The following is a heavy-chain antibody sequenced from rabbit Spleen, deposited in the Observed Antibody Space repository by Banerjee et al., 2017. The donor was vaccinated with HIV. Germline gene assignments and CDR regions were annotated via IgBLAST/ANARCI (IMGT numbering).Heavy chain of an antibody. J-gene: IGHJ4*01. CDR3: VREVAAKFSL. V-gene: IGHV1S40*01. D-gene: IGHD4-2*01. CDR2: IAGSSSGGGT. CDR1: GFSFSSSDY. Sequence: QSLEESGGGLVKPGASLTLTCTASGFSFSSSDYMCWVRQAPGKGLEWISGIAGSSSGGGTKYASWAKGRFTISIHNAQNTLVLQLNSLTVADTATYFCVREVAAKFSLWGQGTLVTVS.